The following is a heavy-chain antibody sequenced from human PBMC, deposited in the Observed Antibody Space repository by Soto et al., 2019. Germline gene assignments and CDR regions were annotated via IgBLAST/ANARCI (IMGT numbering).Heavy chain of an antibody. V-gene: IGHV3-23*01. CDR1: GFTFSIYA. J-gene: IGHJ4*02. Sequence: GSLSLSCSASGFTFSIYAMSWVRQVPGKGLEWVSAISGSGGSTYYADSVKGRFTISRDNSKNTLYLQMNSLRAEDTAVYYCAKVFTAGTHFFDYWGQGTLVTVSS. CDR2: ISGSGGST. CDR3: AKVFTAGTHFFDY. D-gene: IGHD6-19*01.